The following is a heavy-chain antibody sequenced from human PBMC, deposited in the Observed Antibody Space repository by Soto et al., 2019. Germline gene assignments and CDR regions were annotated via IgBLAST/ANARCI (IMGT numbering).Heavy chain of an antibody. CDR1: GFTFSSYA. J-gene: IGHJ4*02. Sequence: WGSLRLSCAASGFTFSSYAMSWVRQAPGKGLEWVSAISGSGGSTYYADSVKGRFTISRDNSKNTLYLQMNSLRAEDTAVYYCAKKPFREHSSSWYDYWGQGTLVTVSS. D-gene: IGHD6-13*01. CDR2: ISGSGGST. CDR3: AKKPFREHSSSWYDY. V-gene: IGHV3-23*01.